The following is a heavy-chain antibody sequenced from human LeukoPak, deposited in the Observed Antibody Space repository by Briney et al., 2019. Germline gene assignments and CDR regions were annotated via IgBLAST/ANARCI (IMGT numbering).Heavy chain of an antibody. CDR3: ARRVPADTGLVNWFDP. Sequence: SETLSLTCSVSGGSISSYYWSWIRQPPGKGLEWIGYIYYSGSTNYNPSLKSRVTISVDTSKNQFSLKLSSVTAADTAVYYCARRVPADTGLVNWFDPWGQGTLVTVSS. D-gene: IGHD5-18*01. V-gene: IGHV4-59*08. CDR2: IYYSGST. J-gene: IGHJ5*02. CDR1: GGSISSYY.